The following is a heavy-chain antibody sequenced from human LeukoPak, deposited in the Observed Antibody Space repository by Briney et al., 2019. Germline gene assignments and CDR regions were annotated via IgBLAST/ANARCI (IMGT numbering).Heavy chain of an antibody. V-gene: IGHV4-59*01. D-gene: IGHD2-21*01. J-gene: IGHJ4*02. CDR1: GGSISSYY. Sequence: SETLSLTCTASGGSISSYYWSWIRQPPGKGLEWIGYIYYSGSTNYNPSLKSRVTISVDTSKNQFSLKLSSVTAADTAVYYCARAQASYCGGDCPFYYWGQGTLVTVSS. CDR3: ARAQASYCGGDCPFYY. CDR2: IYYSGST.